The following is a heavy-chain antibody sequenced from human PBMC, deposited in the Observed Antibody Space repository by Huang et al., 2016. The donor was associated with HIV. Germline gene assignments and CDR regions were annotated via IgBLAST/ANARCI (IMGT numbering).Heavy chain of an antibody. Sequence: QVQLLQSGTEVKKPGASVKVSCKVSGNSLSELSMHWVRQAPGKGLEWVGGFDPEEGEPGYAQMFKCRITMTEDTSTDTAYMELSSLRSEDTATYYCAVDAVGITGALDIWGQGTMVTVSA. CDR1: GNSLSELS. CDR2: FDPEEGEP. CDR3: AVDAVGITGALDI. D-gene: IGHD1-26*01. J-gene: IGHJ3*02. V-gene: IGHV1-24*01.